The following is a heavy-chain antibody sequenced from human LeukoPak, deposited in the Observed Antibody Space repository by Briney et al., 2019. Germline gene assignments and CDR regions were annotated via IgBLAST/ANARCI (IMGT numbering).Heavy chain of an antibody. D-gene: IGHD4-17*01. J-gene: IGHJ3*02. CDR2: ISGSGRNI. V-gene: IGHV3-48*03. CDR1: GFTFSSYG. CDR3: ARENFADYGDAFDI. Sequence: GGSLRLSCAASGFTFSSYGMHWVRQAPGKGLEWVSYISGSGRNIYYADSVKGRFTISRDNAKNSLYLQMSSLRAEDTAVYFCARENFADYGDAFDIWGQGTMVTVSS.